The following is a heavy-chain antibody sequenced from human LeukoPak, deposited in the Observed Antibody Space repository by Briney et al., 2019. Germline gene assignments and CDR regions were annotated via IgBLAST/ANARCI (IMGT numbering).Heavy chain of an antibody. CDR2: IHYRGNT. CDR3: AAGQKWLVYDS. CDR1: GGSISNYY. Sequence: PSETLSLTCTVSGGSISNYYWSWIRQPPGKGLEWIGNIHYRGNTNYNPSLKSRPTISVDTSKNQFSLKLSSVTAADTAVYYCAAGQKWLVYDSWGQGTLVTVSS. V-gene: IGHV4-59*01. D-gene: IGHD6-19*01. J-gene: IGHJ4*02.